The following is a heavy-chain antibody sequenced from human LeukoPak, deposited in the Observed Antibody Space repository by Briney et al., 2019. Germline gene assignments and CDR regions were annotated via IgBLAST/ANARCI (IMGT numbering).Heavy chain of an antibody. J-gene: IGHJ4*02. D-gene: IGHD6-19*01. CDR3: AKGFDEVAGILSWFDY. CDR1: GFTFSSYG. Sequence: PGGSLRLSCAASGFTFSSYGMHWVRQAPGKGLEWVAFIRYDGSNKYYADSVKGRFTISRDNSKNTLYLQMNSLRAEDTAVYYCAKGFDEVAGILSWFDYWGQGTLVTVSS. CDR2: IRYDGSNK. V-gene: IGHV3-30*02.